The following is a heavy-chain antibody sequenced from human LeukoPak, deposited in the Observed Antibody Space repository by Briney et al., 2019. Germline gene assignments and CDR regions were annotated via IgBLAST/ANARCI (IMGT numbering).Heavy chain of an antibody. J-gene: IGHJ2*01. CDR3: ATNRTEYGSGSYYHTGYFDL. CDR1: GDSISGSNYY. CDR2: IYYSGST. D-gene: IGHD3-10*01. V-gene: IGHV4-39*01. Sequence: SETLSLTCTVPGDSISGSNYYWGWIRQPPGKGLEWIGSIYYSGSTYYNPSLKSRVTISVDTSKNQFSLNLNSVTAADTAVYYCATNRTEYGSGSYYHTGYFDLWGRGTLVTVSS.